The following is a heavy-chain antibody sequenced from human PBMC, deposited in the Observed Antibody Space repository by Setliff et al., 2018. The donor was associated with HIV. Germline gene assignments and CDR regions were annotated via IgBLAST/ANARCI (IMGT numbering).Heavy chain of an antibody. CDR3: ARQFPPYHSGAHYSDL. J-gene: IGHJ5*02. Sequence: PSETLSLTCTVSGGSISNSSYYWGWIRQPPGKGLEWIGLIYYSGSTNYSPSLKSRVTISVDPSKNQFSLKLTSVTAADAAIYYCARQFPPYHSGAHYSDLWSQGTLVTVSS. V-gene: IGHV4-61*05. CDR1: GGSISNSSYY. CDR2: IYYSGST. D-gene: IGHD6-19*01.